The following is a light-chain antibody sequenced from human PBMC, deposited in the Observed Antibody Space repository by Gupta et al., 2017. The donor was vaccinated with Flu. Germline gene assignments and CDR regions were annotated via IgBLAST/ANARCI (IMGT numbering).Light chain of an antibody. Sequence: DIQMTQSPSSRSASVGDRVTISCRASQGVSNYLAWYQQKPGKLPKLLIYAASTLQSGVPSRFSGSGSGTDFTLTIYSLQPEDVATYYCQKYDGAPWTFGQGTKVEIK. V-gene: IGKV1-27*01. CDR1: QGVSNY. CDR3: QKYDGAPWT. CDR2: AAS. J-gene: IGKJ1*01.